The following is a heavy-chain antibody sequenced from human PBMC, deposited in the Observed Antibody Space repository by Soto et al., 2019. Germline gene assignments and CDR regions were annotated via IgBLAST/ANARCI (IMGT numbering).Heavy chain of an antibody. V-gene: IGHV3-30-3*01. CDR3: ARDGQTNDFWSGYFPYYYGMDV. J-gene: IGHJ6*02. D-gene: IGHD3-3*01. CDR2: ISYDGSNK. CDR1: GFTYSSYA. Sequence: PGGSMILSCTAAGFTYSSYAMHWVSPATGKGLEWVAVISYDGSNKYYADSVKGRFTISRDNSKNTLYLQMNSLRAEDTAVYYCARDGQTNDFWSGYFPYYYGMDVWGQGTTVTVSS.